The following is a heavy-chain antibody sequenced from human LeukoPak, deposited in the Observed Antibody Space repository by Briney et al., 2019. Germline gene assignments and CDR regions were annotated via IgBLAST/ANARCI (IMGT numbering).Heavy chain of an antibody. CDR3: TRDRTTYYYGSGTRSFDP. CDR1: GFTFGDYA. D-gene: IGHD3-10*01. J-gene: IGHJ5*02. CDR2: IRSKAYGGTT. V-gene: IGHV3-49*04. Sequence: GGSLRPSCTASGFTFGDYAMSWVRQAPGKGLEWVGFIRSKAYGGTTEYAASVKGRFTISRDDSKSIAYLQMNSLKTEDTAVYYCTRDRTTYYYGSGTRSFDPWGQGTLVTVSS.